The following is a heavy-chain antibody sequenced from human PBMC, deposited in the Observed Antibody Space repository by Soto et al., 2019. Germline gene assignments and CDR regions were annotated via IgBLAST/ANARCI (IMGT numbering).Heavy chain of an antibody. V-gene: IGHV1-69*01. D-gene: IGHD4-17*01. CDR3: ARSLEGTTVTNWFDP. J-gene: IGHJ5*02. CDR2: ITPAFGTA. CDR1: ADTFNSYS. Sequence: QVQLVQSGAEVKKPGSSVKVSCKASADTFNSYSLSWLRQAPGQRLEWMGGITPAFGTADYAQSFEDRLTITADDSTSTVYMELGSLRSDDTAVYYCARSLEGTTVTNWFDPWGQGALVTVSS.